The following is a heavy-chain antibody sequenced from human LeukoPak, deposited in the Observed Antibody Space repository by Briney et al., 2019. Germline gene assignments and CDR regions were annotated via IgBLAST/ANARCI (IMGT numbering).Heavy chain of an antibody. D-gene: IGHD3-9*01. CDR2: ISSSGSTI. Sequence: GGSLRLSCAASGFTFSDYYMSWIRQAPGKGLEWVSYISSSGSTIYYADSVKGRFTISRDNAKNSLYLQMNSLRAEDTAVYYCAKDHPTYYDILTGYYKGFFDYWGQGTLVTVSS. CDR3: AKDHPTYYDILTGYYKGFFDY. V-gene: IGHV3-11*01. CDR1: GFTFSDYY. J-gene: IGHJ4*02.